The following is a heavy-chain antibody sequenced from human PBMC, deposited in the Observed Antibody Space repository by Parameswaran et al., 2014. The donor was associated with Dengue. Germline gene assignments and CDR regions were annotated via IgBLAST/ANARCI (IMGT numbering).Heavy chain of an antibody. D-gene: IGHD1-26*01. CDR2: ISAYNGNT. V-gene: IGHV1-18*01. J-gene: IGHJ5*01. Sequence: WVRQAPGQGLEWMGWISAYNGNTNYAQKLQGRVTMTTDTSTSTAYMELRSLRSDDTAVYYCARDGISGWYESWGQGTLVTVSS. CDR3: ARDGISGWYES.